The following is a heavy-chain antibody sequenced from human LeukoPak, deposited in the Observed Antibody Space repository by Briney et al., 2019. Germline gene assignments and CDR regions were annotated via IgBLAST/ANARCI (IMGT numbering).Heavy chain of an antibody. V-gene: IGHV3-53*01. CDR1: GFTVSSNY. J-gene: IGHJ4*02. D-gene: IGHD3-22*01. CDR2: IYSGGST. Sequence: PGGSLRLSCAASGFTVSSNYMSWVRQAPGKGLEWVSVIYSGGSTYYADSVKGRFTISRDNSKNTLYLQMSSLRAEDTAVYYCAREGDSSGYYYWGQGTLVTVSS. CDR3: AREGDSSGYYY.